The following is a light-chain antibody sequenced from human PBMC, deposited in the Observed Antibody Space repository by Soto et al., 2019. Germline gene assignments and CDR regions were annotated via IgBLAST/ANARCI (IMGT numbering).Light chain of an antibody. Sequence: EIVMTQSPATLSVSPGERATLSCRASQSVSSNLAWYQQKPGQAPRLLIYGASTRETGIPARFSGSGSGTEFTLTISSLQSEDFAVYYCQQYNNWIRTFGQGTKVDIK. J-gene: IGKJ1*01. CDR2: GAS. V-gene: IGKV3-15*01. CDR3: QQYNNWIRT. CDR1: QSVSSN.